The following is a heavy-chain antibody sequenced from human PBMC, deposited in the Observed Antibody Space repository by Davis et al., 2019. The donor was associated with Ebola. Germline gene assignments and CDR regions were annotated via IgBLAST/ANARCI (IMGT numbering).Heavy chain of an antibody. CDR1: GFTFNNYG. D-gene: IGHD1-26*01. J-gene: IGHJ3*02. V-gene: IGHV3-23*01. CDR3: AKDTSNIWFDI. CDR2: FGTSGDT. Sequence: GESLKISCAGSGFTFNNYGMHWVRQAPGKGLEWVSTFGTSGDTYYADSVKGRFTISRDNSKNTLYLQMNGLRVDDTAIYYCAKDTSNIWFDIWGQGTMVTVSS.